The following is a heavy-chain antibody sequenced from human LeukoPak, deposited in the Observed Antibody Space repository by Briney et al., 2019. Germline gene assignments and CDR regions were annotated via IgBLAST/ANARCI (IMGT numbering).Heavy chain of an antibody. J-gene: IGHJ2*01. CDR2: VYYSGST. Sequence: SETLSLTCTVSGGSISNYYWSWIRQPPGKGLDWIGYVYYSGSTNYNPSLKSRVTISVDTSKNQFSLKLSSVTAADTAVHYCASQSTYWYFDLWGRGTLVTVSS. CDR1: GGSISNYY. V-gene: IGHV4-59*01. CDR3: ASQSTYWYFDL.